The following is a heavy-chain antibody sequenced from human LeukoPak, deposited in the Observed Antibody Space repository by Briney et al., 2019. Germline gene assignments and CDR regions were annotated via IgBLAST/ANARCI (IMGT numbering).Heavy chain of an antibody. D-gene: IGHD1-7*01. CDR1: GFTFSSYW. V-gene: IGHV3-7*03. J-gene: IGHJ4*02. CDR2: IKQDGSEK. Sequence: GGSLRLSCAASGFTFSSYWMSWVRQAPGKGLEWVANIKQDGSEKYYVDSVKGRFTISRDNSWNTVDLQMNSLRAEDTAVYYCARGGLELRPAYFDYWGQGTLVTVSS. CDR3: ARGGLELRPAYFDY.